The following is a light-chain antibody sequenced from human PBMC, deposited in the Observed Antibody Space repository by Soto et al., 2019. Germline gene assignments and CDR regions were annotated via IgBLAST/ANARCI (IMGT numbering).Light chain of an antibody. J-gene: IGKJ4*01. CDR3: RQYKNYSPLT. V-gene: IGKV1-5*01. Sequence: DIQLTQSPSTLPAYVGDRFTTTCRGSQTITRWLAWYQQKPAKDPNVLIYDASSMESSVPLRFSGSRSGTEFTLTITSLQPDDFATYYCRQYKNYSPLTFGGGTKVDNK. CDR1: QTITRW. CDR2: DAS.